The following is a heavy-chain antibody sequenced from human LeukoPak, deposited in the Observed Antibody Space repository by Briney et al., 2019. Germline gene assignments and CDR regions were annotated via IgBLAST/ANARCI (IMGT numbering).Heavy chain of an antibody. D-gene: IGHD5-24*01. CDR3: TSQDGYNPSSGY. CDR1: GFTFSASA. V-gene: IGHV3-73*01. J-gene: IGHJ4*02. Sequence: GGSLRLPCAASGFTFSASAIHWVRQASGKGLEWVGRIRSKANSYATTYAASLKGRFTISRDDSENTAYLQMNSVKTEDTAVYYCTSQDGYNPSSGYWGQGTLVTVSS. CDR2: IRSKANSYAT.